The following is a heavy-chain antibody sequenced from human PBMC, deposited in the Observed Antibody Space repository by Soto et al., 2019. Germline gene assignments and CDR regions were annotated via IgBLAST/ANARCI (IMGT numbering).Heavy chain of an antibody. CDR3: ASSYSYDSSGYYVVSFDI. CDR2: IIPIFGTA. Sequence: GASVKVSCKASGGTFSSYAISWVRQAPGQGLEWMGGIIPIFGTANYAQKFQGRVTITADESTRTAYMELSSLRCEDTAVYYCASSYSYDSSGYYVVSFDIWGQGTMVTVSS. V-gene: IGHV1-69*13. D-gene: IGHD3-22*01. J-gene: IGHJ3*02. CDR1: GGTFSSYA.